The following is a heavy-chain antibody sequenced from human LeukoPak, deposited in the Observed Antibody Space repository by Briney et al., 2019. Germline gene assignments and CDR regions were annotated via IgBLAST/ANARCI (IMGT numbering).Heavy chain of an antibody. V-gene: IGHV3-33*06. CDR3: AKTYSSSWSVFDY. J-gene: IGHJ4*02. D-gene: IGHD6-13*01. Sequence: GGSLRLSCAASGFTFSSYGMHWVRQAPGKGLEWVAVIWCDGSNKYYADSVKGRFTISRDNSKDTLYLQMNSLRAEDTAVYYCAKTYSSSWSVFDYWGQGTLVTVSS. CDR2: IWCDGSNK. CDR1: GFTFSSYG.